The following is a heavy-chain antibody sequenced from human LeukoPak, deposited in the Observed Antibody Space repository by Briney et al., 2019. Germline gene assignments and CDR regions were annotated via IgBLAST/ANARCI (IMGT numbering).Heavy chain of an antibody. J-gene: IGHJ4*02. CDR3: ARDQIAARAYDY. Sequence: SETLSLTCAVYGGSFSGYYWSWIRQPPGKGLEWIGEINHSGSTNYNPSLKSRVTISVDTSKNQFSLKLGSVTAADTAVYYCARDQIAARAYDYWGQGTLVTVSS. D-gene: IGHD6-6*01. V-gene: IGHV4-34*01. CDR1: GGSFSGYY. CDR2: INHSGST.